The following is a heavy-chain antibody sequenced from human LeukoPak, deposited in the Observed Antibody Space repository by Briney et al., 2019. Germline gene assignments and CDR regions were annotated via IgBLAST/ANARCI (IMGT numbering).Heavy chain of an antibody. J-gene: IGHJ4*02. CDR1: GFTFSSYA. D-gene: IGHD6-6*01. V-gene: IGHV3-30*02. CDR2: IRYDGSNK. Sequence: GGSLRLSCAASGFTFSSYAMSRVRQAPGKGLEWVAFIRYDGSNKYYADSVKGRFTISRDNSKNTLYLQMNSLRAEDTAVYYCAKKVGSSSAYYFDYWGQGTLVTVSS. CDR3: AKKVGSSSAYYFDY.